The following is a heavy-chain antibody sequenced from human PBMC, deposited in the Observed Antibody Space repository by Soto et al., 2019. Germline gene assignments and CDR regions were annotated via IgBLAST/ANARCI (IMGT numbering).Heavy chain of an antibody. CDR2: ISSSSSYI. Sequence: EVQLVESGGGLVKPGGSLRLSCAASGFTFSSYSMNWVRQAPGKGLEWVSSISSSSSYIYYADSVKGRFTISRDNAKHALYLQMNSARAEDAAVYCCARGGGTTVVTDSGYWGQGALVTVSS. V-gene: IGHV3-21*01. J-gene: IGHJ4*02. D-gene: IGHD4-17*01. CDR3: ARGGGTTVVTDSGY. CDR1: GFTFSSYS.